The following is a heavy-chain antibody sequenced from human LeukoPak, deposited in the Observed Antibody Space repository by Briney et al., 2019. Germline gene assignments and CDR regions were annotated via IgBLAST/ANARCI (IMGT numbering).Heavy chain of an antibody. D-gene: IGHD6-25*01. V-gene: IGHV3-48*03. CDR2: ISSSGSTI. CDR3: ARDRLASDAFDI. Sequence: GGSLRLSCAASGFTFSSYEMNWVRQAPGKGLEWVSYISSSGSTIHYADSVKGRFTISRDNAKNSLYLQMNSLRAEDTAVYYCARDRLASDAFDIWGQGTMVTVSS. J-gene: IGHJ3*02. CDR1: GFTFSSYE.